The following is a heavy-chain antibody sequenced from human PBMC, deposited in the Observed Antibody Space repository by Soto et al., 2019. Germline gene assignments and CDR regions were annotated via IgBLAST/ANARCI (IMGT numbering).Heavy chain of an antibody. CDR1: GGSFSGYY. Sequence: SETLSLTCAVYGGSFSGYYWSWIRQPPGKGLEWIGEINHSGSTNYNPSLKSRVTISVDTSKNQFSLKLSSVTAADTAVYYCARGTPRFLEGGYYYYYMDVWGKGTTVTVSS. CDR3: ARGTPRFLEGGYYYYYMDV. J-gene: IGHJ6*03. CDR2: INHSGST. D-gene: IGHD3-3*01. V-gene: IGHV4-34*01.